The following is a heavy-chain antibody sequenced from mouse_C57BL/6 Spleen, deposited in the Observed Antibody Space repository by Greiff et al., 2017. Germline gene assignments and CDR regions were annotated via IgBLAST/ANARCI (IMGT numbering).Heavy chain of an antibody. CDR2: ISSGGSYT. J-gene: IGHJ1*03. V-gene: IGHV5-6*01. D-gene: IGHD1-1*01. CDR1: GFTFSSYG. CDR3: ARAGSSYWGYFDV. Sequence: EVKVVESGGDLVKPGGSLKLSCAASGFTFSSYGMSWVRQTPDKRLEWVATISSGGSYTYYPDSVKGRFTISRDNAKNTLYLQMSSLKSEDTAMYYCARAGSSYWGYFDVWGTGTTVTVSS.